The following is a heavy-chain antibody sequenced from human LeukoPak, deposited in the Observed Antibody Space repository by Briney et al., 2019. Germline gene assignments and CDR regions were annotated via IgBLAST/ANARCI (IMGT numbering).Heavy chain of an antibody. CDR2: INPNSGGT. CDR1: GYTFTGYY. V-gene: IGHV1-2*02. J-gene: IGHJ5*02. D-gene: IGHD6-19*01. CDR3: ARRAVAGTSLDWFDP. Sequence: ASVKVSCKASGYTFTGYYMHWVRQAPGQGLEWMGWINPNSGGTNYAQKFQGRVTMTRDTSISTAYMELSRLRSDDTAVYYCARRAVAGTSLDWFDPWGRGTLVTVSS.